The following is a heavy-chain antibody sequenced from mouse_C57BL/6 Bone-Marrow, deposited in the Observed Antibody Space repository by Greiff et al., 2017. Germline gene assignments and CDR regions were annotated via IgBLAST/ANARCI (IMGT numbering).Heavy chain of an antibody. Sequence: VHVKQSGPELVKPGASVKISCKASGYSFTGYYMNWVKQSPEKSLEWIGEINPSTGGTTYNQKFKAKATLTVDKSSSTAYMQLKSLTSEDSAVYYCARSYYGSTHWYFDVWGTGTTVTVSS. CDR3: ARSYYGSTHWYFDV. V-gene: IGHV1-42*01. CDR1: GYSFTGYY. CDR2: INPSTGGT. D-gene: IGHD1-1*01. J-gene: IGHJ1*03.